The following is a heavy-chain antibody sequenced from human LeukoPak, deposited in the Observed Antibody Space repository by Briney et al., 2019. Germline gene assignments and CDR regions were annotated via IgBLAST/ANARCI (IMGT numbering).Heavy chain of an antibody. V-gene: IGHV1-69*13. CDR2: IIPIFGTA. Sequence: SVKVSCKASGGTFSSYAISWVRQAPGQGLEWMGGIIPIFGTANYAQKFQGRVTITADESTSTAYMELSSLRSEDTAVYYCARVGVLLWFGELLYPNWFDPWGHGTLVTVSS. CDR3: ARVGVLLWFGELLYPNWFDP. CDR1: GGTFSSYA. J-gene: IGHJ5*02. D-gene: IGHD3-10*01.